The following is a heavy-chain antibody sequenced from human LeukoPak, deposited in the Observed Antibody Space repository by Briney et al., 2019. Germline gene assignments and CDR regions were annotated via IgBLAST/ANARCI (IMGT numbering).Heavy chain of an antibody. Sequence: GGSLRLSCAASGFTFNTYSMSWVRQAPGKGLEWVAIISRTSESIFYADSLKGRFTISRDNAKNSLYLQMNGLRAEDTALYYCAKGGEIVVVNPPPDYWGQGTLVTVSS. J-gene: IGHJ4*02. V-gene: IGHV3-21*04. CDR1: GFTFNTYS. CDR3: AKGGEIVVVNPPPDY. D-gene: IGHD3-22*01. CDR2: ISRTSESI.